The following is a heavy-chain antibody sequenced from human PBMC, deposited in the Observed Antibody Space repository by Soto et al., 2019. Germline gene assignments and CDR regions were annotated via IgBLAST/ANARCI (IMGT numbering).Heavy chain of an antibody. CDR2: ISGSGGST. Sequence: EVQLLESGGGLVQPGGSLRLSCAASGFTFSSYAMRWFRQAPGKGLEWVSAISGSGGSTYYADSVKGRFTVSRDTSKNTLYLQMNSLRAEDTAVYYCARRGSGSYYDYWGQGTLVTVSS. CDR1: GFTFSSYA. J-gene: IGHJ4*02. V-gene: IGHV3-23*01. CDR3: ARRGSGSYYDY. D-gene: IGHD1-26*01.